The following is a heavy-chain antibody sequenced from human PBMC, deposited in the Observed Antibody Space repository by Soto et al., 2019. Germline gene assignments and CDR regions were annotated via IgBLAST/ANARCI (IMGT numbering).Heavy chain of an antibody. CDR2: IIPMFGIT. D-gene: IGHD2-2*01. Sequence: QVHLVQAGAEVKKPGSSVKVSCRASGGTFNRYSISWVRQAPGQGLEWMGRIIPMFGITNYAQKFQGRVMITADKSANTAYMEVSGLRSEDTAMYYCATFYEGDCTTTTCYGDFAYWGQGTLVTVYS. CDR1: GGTFNRYS. CDR3: ATFYEGDCTTTTCYGDFAY. J-gene: IGHJ4*02. V-gene: IGHV1-69*02.